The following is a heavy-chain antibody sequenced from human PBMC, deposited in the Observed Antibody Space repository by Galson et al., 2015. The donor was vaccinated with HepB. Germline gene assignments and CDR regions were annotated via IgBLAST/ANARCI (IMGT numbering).Heavy chain of an antibody. CDR2: ISSDGSDE. CDR3: AKDREGSGPICYSFYYGMDG. D-gene: IGHD2-15*01. J-gene: IGHJ6*02. V-gene: IGHV3-30*18. CDR1: GFIFRSYG. Sequence: SLRLSCAASGFIFRSYGIHWIRQAPGKGLEWVAAISSDGSDEYYADSVKGRFTISRDNSENMLYLEMNSLRAEDTAVYFCAKDREGSGPICYSFYYGMDGWGQGTTVTVSS.